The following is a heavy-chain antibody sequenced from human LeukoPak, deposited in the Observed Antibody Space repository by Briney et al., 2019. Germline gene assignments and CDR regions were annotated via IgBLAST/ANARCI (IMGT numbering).Heavy chain of an antibody. CDR3: ARGAWFGDLRGIWFDP. CDR2: IYHSGST. D-gene: IGHD3-10*01. CDR1: GGSISSGGYS. J-gene: IGHJ5*02. Sequence: PSETLSLTCAVSGGSISSGGYSWSWIRQPPGKGLEWIGYIYHSGSTYYNPSLKSRVTISVARSKNQFSLKLSSVTAADTVVYYCARGAWFGDLRGIWFDPWGQGTLVTVSS. V-gene: IGHV4-30-2*01.